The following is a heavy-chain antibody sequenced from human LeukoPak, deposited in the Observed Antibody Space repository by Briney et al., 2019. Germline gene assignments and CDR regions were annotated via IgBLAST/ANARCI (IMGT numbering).Heavy chain of an antibody. D-gene: IGHD2-2*01. J-gene: IGHJ6*02. Sequence: GGSLRLSCAASGFTFDDYAMHWVRQAPGKGLERVSGISWNSGSIGYADSVKGRFTISRDNAKNSLYLQMNSLRAEDTALYYCAKNQLPYYYYYGMDVWGQGTTVTVSS. CDR2: ISWNSGSI. V-gene: IGHV3-9*01. CDR1: GFTFDDYA. CDR3: AKNQLPYYYYYGMDV.